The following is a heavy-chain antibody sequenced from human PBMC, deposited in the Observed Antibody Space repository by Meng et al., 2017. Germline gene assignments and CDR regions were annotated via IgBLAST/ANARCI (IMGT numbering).Heavy chain of an antibody. CDR3: ARDAAVLSGVQWLVQGGFTDY. CDR1: GFTFSSYA. Sequence: GESLKISCAASGFTFSSYAMHWVRQAPGKGLEWVAVISYDGSNKYYADSVKGRFTISRDNSKNTLYLRMNSLRAEDTAVYYCARDAAVLSGVQWLVQGGFTDYWGQGTLVTVSS. CDR2: ISYDGSNK. V-gene: IGHV3-30*04. D-gene: IGHD6-19*01. J-gene: IGHJ4*02.